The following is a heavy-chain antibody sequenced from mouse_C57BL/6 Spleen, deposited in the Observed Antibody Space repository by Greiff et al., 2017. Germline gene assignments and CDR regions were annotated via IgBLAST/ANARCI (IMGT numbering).Heavy chain of an antibody. D-gene: IGHD1-1*01. CDR2: IYPSSGNT. J-gene: IGHJ4*01. V-gene: IGHV1-81*01. CDR3: ARWDGNSLYAMGC. CDR1: GYTFTSYG. Sequence: QVQLQQSGAELVRPGASVKLSCKASGYTFTSYGISWVKQRTGQGLEWIGKIYPSSGNTYYNERFKGKATLTADKSSSTAYMELRSLTSEDSAVYCCARWDGNSLYAMGCWGQGTSVTVSS.